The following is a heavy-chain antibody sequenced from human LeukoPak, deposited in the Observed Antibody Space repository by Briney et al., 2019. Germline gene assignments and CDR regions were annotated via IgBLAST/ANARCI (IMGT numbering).Heavy chain of an antibody. Sequence: GGSLRLSCAASGFTFSNYMMHWVRQAPGKGLEWVSAISGSGGSTYYADSVKGRFTISRDNSKNTLYLQMNSLRAEDTAVYYCAKDYYDSSGYYYISIYYFDYWGQGTLVTVSS. J-gene: IGHJ4*02. CDR3: AKDYYDSSGYYYISIYYFDY. D-gene: IGHD3-22*01. V-gene: IGHV3-23*01. CDR2: ISGSGGST. CDR1: GFTFSNYM.